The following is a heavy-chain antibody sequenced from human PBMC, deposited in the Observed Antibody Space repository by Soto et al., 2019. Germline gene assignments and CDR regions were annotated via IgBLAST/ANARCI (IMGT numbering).Heavy chain of an antibody. CDR1: GGSISSYH. J-gene: IGHJ5*02. Sequence: PSETLSLTCTVSGGSISSYHWSWIRQPPGKGLEWIGYIYYSGSTNYNPSLKSRVTISVDTSKNQFSLKLSSVTAADTAVYYCARGGNSIPVDPWGQGTLVTVSS. CDR2: IYYSGST. V-gene: IGHV4-59*01. CDR3: ARGGNSIPVDP.